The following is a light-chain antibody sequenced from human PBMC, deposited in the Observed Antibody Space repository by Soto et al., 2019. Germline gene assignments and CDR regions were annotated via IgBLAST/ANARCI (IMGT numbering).Light chain of an antibody. V-gene: IGLV2-14*01. CDR2: DVS. J-gene: IGLJ1*01. Sequence: QSALTKPASVSGSPGQSITISCTGTSSDVGGYNYVSWYQQHPGKAPKLMIYDVSNRPSGVSNRFSGSKSGNTASLTISGLQAEDEADYYSSSYTSSSTPVFGTGTKVTVL. CDR1: SSDVGGYNY. CDR3: SSYTSSSTPV.